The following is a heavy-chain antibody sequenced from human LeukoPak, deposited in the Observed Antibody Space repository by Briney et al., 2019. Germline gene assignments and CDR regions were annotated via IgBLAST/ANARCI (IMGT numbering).Heavy chain of an antibody. Sequence: PGGSLRLTCAASGFTVSSNYMSWVRQAPGKGLEWISVSYIGGSTYYADSVKGRFTISRDNSKNTLYLQMNSLRAEDTAVYYCASRYRGSYTFEDAFDIWGQGTMVTVSS. CDR1: GFTVSSNY. V-gene: IGHV3-66*02. J-gene: IGHJ3*02. D-gene: IGHD1-26*01. CDR3: ASRYRGSYTFEDAFDI. CDR2: SYIGGST.